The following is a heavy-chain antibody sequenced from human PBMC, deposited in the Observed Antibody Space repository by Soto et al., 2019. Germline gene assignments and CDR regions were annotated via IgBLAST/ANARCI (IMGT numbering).Heavy chain of an antibody. Sequence: QVQLVQSGAEEKKPGASVKVSCKASGYTFTNNAVHWVRQAPGQRLEWMGWINAGNGNTKYSQKLQGRVTITRDTSASTVYMELSSLRSEDTAVYYCARANQETTYYYYAMDVWGQGTTVTVSS. CDR3: ARANQETTYYYYAMDV. D-gene: IGHD4-17*01. CDR1: GYTFTNNA. J-gene: IGHJ6*02. CDR2: INAGNGNT. V-gene: IGHV1-3*05.